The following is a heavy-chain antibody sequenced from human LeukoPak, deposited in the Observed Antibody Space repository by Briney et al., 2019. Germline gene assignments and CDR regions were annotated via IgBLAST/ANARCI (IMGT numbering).Heavy chain of an antibody. CDR2: ITSSSSTI. V-gene: IGHV3-48*02. D-gene: IGHD1-26*01. Sequence: PGGSLRLSCAASGFSFSSFSMNWVRQAPGKGLEWVSFITSSSSTIYYADSVKGRFTASRDNAKNSLYLQMNNLRDEDTAVYYCARNPAGIGDYWGQGTLVTVSS. CDR1: GFSFSSFS. J-gene: IGHJ4*02. CDR3: ARNPAGIGDY.